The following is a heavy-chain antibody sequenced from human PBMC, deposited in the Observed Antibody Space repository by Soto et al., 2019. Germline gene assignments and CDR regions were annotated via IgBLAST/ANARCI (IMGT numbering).Heavy chain of an antibody. V-gene: IGHV4-31*03. CDR2: IYYSGST. J-gene: IGHJ5*02. D-gene: IGHD6-13*01. Sequence: QVQLQESGPGLVKPSQTLSLTCTVSGGSISSGAYYWSWIRQHPGKGLEWIGYIYYSGSTYYNPSLKSRIMISVDTSKNQFSLKLSSVTAADTAVYYCARDVAATIGVAAAGWFDPWGQGTLVTVSS. CDR1: GGSISSGAYY. CDR3: ARDVAATIGVAAAGWFDP.